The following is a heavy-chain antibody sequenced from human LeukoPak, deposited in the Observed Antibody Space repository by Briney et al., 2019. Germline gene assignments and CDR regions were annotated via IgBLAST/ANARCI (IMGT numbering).Heavy chain of an antibody. CDR1: GFTFSSYG. CDR2: IWYDGSNK. Sequence: GGSLRLSCAASGFTFSSYGMHWVRQAPGKGLEWVAVIWYDGSNKYYADSVKGRFTTSRDNSKNTLYLQMNSLRAEDTAVYYCARDDQYSSGFGYWGQGTLVTVSS. J-gene: IGHJ4*02. CDR3: ARDDQYSSGFGY. V-gene: IGHV3-33*01. D-gene: IGHD6-19*01.